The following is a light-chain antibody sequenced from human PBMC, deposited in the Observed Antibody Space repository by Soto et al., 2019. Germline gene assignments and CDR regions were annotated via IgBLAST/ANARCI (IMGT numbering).Light chain of an antibody. J-gene: IGKJ1*01. V-gene: IGKV1-5*03. Sequence: DIQMTQSPSTLSGSVGDRVTITCRASQTISSWLAWYQQKPGKAPKLLIYKASTLKSGVPSRFSGSGSGTECTLTISSLQSEDVATYYCQQYYSYPRTFGQGTKVDI. CDR1: QTISSW. CDR3: QQYYSYPRT. CDR2: KAS.